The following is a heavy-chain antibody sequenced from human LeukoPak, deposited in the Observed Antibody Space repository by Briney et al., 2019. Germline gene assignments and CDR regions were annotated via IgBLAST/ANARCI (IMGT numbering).Heavy chain of an antibody. V-gene: IGHV3-21*01. Sequence: PGGSLRLSCATSGFTVSSNFMSWVRQAPGKGLEWVSSISSYSSYIYYADSVKGRFTISRDNAKNSLFLQMNSLRAEDTAVYYCARSYSYGYDYWGQGTLVTVSS. J-gene: IGHJ4*02. CDR2: ISSYSSYI. D-gene: IGHD5-18*01. CDR1: GFTVSSNF. CDR3: ARSYSYGYDY.